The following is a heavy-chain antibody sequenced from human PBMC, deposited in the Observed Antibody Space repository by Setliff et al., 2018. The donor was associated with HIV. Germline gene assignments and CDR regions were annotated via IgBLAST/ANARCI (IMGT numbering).Heavy chain of an antibody. CDR1: GYTFSSYG. CDR3: AREGLLGI. D-gene: IGHD7-27*01. V-gene: IGHV1-18*03. CDR2: ISGNNGNR. Sequence: ASVKVSCKASGYTFSSYGFSWVRQAPGQGLEWMGWISGNNGNRNYAQRLQGRVTMTTDTSTSTAYMELRSLRSDDMAVYYCAREGLLGIWGQGTMVTVSS. J-gene: IGHJ3*02.